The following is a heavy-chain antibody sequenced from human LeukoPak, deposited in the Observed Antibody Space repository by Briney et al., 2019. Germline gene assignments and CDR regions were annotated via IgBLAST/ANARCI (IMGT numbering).Heavy chain of an antibody. CDR2: IYSRGST. J-gene: IGHJ4*02. V-gene: IGHV4-59*08. CDR1: GGSISSYY. Sequence: SETLSLTCTVSGGSISSYYWSWIRQPPGKGLEWIGNIYSRGSTNYNPSLKSRVTISVDMSKNQFSLQLSSVTAADTAVHYCARQSCSSTSCPHRNVFDIWGQGTLVTVSS. CDR3: ARQSCSSTSCPHRNVFDI. D-gene: IGHD2-2*01.